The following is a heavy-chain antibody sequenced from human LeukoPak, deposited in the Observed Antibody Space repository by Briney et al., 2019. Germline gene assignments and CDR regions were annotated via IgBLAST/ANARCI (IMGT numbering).Heavy chain of an antibody. D-gene: IGHD3-9*01. Sequence: SETLSLTCTVSGGSIRTYYWSWIRQPPGKGLEWIGYVSGSGTTAYNPSLKSRVSISVDMSTTQFSLSLTSVTAADTAVYYCARGPSRFDSAGYWGQGILVTVSP. CDR3: ARGPSRFDSAGY. CDR2: VSGSGTT. V-gene: IGHV4-59*01. CDR1: GGSIRTYY. J-gene: IGHJ4*02.